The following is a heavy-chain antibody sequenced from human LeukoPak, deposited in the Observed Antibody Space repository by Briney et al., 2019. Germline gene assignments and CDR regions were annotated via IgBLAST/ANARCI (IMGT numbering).Heavy chain of an antibody. CDR3: ARGGGLDV. CDR1: GLTFSSFW. CDR2: INHNGNVN. Sequence: GGSLRLSCATSGLTFSSFWMHWVRQAPGKGLEWVASINHNGNVNYYVDSVKGRFTISRDNAKNSLYLQMSNLRAEDTAVYLCARGGGLDVWGQGATVTVSS. V-gene: IGHV3-7*03. D-gene: IGHD3-16*01. J-gene: IGHJ6*02.